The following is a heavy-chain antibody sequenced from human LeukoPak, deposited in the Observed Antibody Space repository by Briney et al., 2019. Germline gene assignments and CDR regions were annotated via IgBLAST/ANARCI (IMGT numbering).Heavy chain of an antibody. J-gene: IGHJ4*02. V-gene: IGHV4-34*01. Sequence: SETLSLTCAVYGGSFSGYYWSWIRQPPGKGLEWFGEINHSGSTNYNPSLKSRVTISVDTSKNQFSLKLSSVTAADTAVYYCARGEQYNFDYWGQGTLVTVSS. D-gene: IGHD6-19*01. CDR3: ARGEQYNFDY. CDR1: GGSFSGYY. CDR2: INHSGST.